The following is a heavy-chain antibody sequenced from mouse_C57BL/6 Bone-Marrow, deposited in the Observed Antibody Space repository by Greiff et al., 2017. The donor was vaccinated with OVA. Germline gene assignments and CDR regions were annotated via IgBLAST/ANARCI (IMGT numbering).Heavy chain of an antibody. J-gene: IGHJ3*01. CDR3: ARGDDYDN. CDR1: GYSITSGYY. CDR2: ISYDGSN. D-gene: IGHD2-4*01. Sequence: VQLKELGPGLVKPSQSLSLTCSVTGYSITSGYYWNWIRQFPGNKLEWMGYISYDGSNNYNPSLKNRISITRDTSKNQFFLKLNSVTTEDTATYYCARGDDYDNRGQGTLVTVSA. V-gene: IGHV3-6*01.